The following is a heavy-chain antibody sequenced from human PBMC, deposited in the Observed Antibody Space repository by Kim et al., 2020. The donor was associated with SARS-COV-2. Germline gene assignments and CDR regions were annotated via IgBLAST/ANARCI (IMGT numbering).Heavy chain of an antibody. J-gene: IGHJ3*02. CDR1: GFIFTNYF. V-gene: IGHV3-64D*06. CDR2: ISNKGDKK. CDR3: VKDNKGAGTSDGFDI. Sequence: GGSLRLSCSASGFIFTNYFMHWVRRAPGKGLESVSAISNKGDKKYQPDSMKGSFTISRDNSKNTVYLQMNSLRVDDTAVYYCVKDNKGAGTSDGFDIWGQGTRVTVSS. D-gene: IGHD3-10*01.